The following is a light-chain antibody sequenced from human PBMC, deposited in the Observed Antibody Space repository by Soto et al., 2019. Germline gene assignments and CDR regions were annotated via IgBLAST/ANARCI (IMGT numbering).Light chain of an antibody. Sequence: AIQMTQSPSSLSASVGDRVTITCRASQGIRNDLGWFQQKPGKAPKSLIYAASNLHSGVPSRFSGSASGRDFTLTISGLQPDDFATYYCLQDFRYPWTFGQGTKVEI. CDR3: LQDFRYPWT. CDR2: AAS. J-gene: IGKJ1*01. CDR1: QGIRND. V-gene: IGKV1-6*02.